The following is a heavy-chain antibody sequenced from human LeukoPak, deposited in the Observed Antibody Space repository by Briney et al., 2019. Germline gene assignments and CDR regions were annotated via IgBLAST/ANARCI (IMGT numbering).Heavy chain of an antibody. CDR1: GFIVSSNH. Sequence: GGSLRLSCAASGFIVSSNHMSWVRQAPGKGLEWVSVLFSDGRTYYADSVKGRFTISRDNSKNTLSLQMNSLRAEDMAVYYCARGVVVVPAAIGPADYWGQGTLVTVSS. J-gene: IGHJ4*02. D-gene: IGHD2-2*02. V-gene: IGHV3-66*01. CDR3: ARGVVVVPAAIGPADY. CDR2: LFSDGRT.